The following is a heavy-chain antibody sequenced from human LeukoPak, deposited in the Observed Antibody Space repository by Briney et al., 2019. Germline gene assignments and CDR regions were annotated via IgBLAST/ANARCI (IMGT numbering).Heavy chain of an antibody. V-gene: IGHV4-59*01. D-gene: IGHD1-26*01. CDR3: ARGSYWSNWFDP. Sequence: SETLSLTCTVSGGSISSYYWSWIRQPPGKGLEWIGYIYYSGSTNYNPSLKSRVTISVDTSKNKFSLKLSSVTAADTAVYYCARGSYWSNWFDPWGQGTLVTVSS. J-gene: IGHJ5*02. CDR1: GGSISSYY. CDR2: IYYSGST.